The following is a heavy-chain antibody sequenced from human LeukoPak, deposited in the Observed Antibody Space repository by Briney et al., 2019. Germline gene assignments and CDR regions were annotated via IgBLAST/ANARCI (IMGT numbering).Heavy chain of an antibody. CDR3: ARGHSSGWYNWFDP. V-gene: IGHV3-30*07. D-gene: IGHD6-19*01. Sequence: GGSLRLSCAASGITLSSYAMHWVRQAPGKGLEWVSLISSDGTDEYYADSVKGRFTISRDNAKNSLYLQMNSLRAEDTAVYYCARGHSSGWYNWFDPWGQGTLVTVSS. CDR1: GITLSSYA. CDR2: ISSDGTDE. J-gene: IGHJ5*02.